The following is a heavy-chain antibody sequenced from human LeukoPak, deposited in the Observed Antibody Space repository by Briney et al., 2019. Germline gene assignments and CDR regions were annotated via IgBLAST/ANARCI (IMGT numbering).Heavy chain of an antibody. CDR2: ISGSGGIGGTT. CDR3: ARGDGYNFFDY. V-gene: IGHV3-23*01. J-gene: IGHJ4*02. Sequence: GGSLRLSCAASGFTFSDYAMTWVRQAPGKGLEWVSSISGSGGIGGTTHYADSVKGRFTISRDNSENTLYLQMKSLRAEDTAVYYCARGDGYNFFDYWGQGTLVTVSS. D-gene: IGHD5-24*01. CDR1: GFTFSDYA.